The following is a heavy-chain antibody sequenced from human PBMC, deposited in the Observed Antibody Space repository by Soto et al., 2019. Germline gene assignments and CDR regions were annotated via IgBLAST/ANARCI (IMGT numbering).Heavy chain of an antibody. CDR2: INAGNGNT. V-gene: IGHV1-3*05. Sequence: QVQLVQSGAEEKKPGASVKVSCKASGYTFTSYAMHWVRQAPGQRLEWMGWINAGNGNTKYSQKFRGRVTITRDTSASTAYREWSSLRYEDTAVFFCATAVAVPADFDYWGQGTLVTVSS. D-gene: IGHD6-19*01. CDR3: ATAVAVPADFDY. CDR1: GYTFTSYA. J-gene: IGHJ4*02.